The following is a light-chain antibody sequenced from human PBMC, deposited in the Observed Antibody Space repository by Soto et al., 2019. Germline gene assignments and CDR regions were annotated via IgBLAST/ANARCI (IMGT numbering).Light chain of an antibody. J-gene: IGKJ1*01. CDR2: GAF. CDR1: QSVSSN. CDR3: QQYHDWPLT. V-gene: IGKV3-15*01. Sequence: EILMTQSPVTLSVSPWEIATLSCRASQSVSSNLAWYQQKPGQAPRLLIYGAFTRATGIPARFSGTGSGTEFTLTISSLQSEDFALYYRQQYHDWPLTFGQGTKVDIK.